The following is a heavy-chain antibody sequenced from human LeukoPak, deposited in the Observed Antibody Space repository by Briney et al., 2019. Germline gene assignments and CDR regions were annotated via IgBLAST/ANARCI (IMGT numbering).Heavy chain of an antibody. CDR3: ASLYYDFWSGSYYFDY. Sequence: SETPSLTCAVSGGSISSYYWSWFRQPPGKGLSWSGHIYYSGSTNHNPSLKSRVTISVDTSKNQFSLKLSSVTAADTAVYYCASLYYDFWSGSYYFDYWGQGTLVTVSS. CDR1: GGSISSYY. J-gene: IGHJ4*02. D-gene: IGHD3-3*01. V-gene: IGHV4-59*01. CDR2: IYYSGST.